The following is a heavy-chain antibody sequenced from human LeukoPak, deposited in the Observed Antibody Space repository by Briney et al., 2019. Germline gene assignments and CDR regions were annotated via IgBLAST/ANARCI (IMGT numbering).Heavy chain of an antibody. CDR3: ARRRYYDSTGYLD. Sequence: SETLSLTCGVYGGSFSGYYWDWVRQPPGKGLEWIGDIYYSGRTYYSSSLKSRLTISLDTSKNQFSLKVNSVTAADTAVYYCARRRYYDSTGYLDWGQGTLVSISP. CDR1: GGSFSGYY. J-gene: IGHJ1*01. V-gene: IGHV4-34*01. CDR2: IYYSGRT. D-gene: IGHD3-22*01.